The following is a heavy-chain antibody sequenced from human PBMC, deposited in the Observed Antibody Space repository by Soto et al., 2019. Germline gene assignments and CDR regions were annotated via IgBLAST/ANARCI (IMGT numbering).Heavy chain of an antibody. CDR2: IYHSGST. D-gene: IGHD1-26*01. J-gene: IGHJ4*02. Sequence: SETLSLTCTVSGGSISSGDYYWSWTRQPPGKGLEWIGYIYHSGSTYYNPSLKSRVTISVDTSKNQFSLKLSSVTAADTAVYYCARVIVGATTCYFDYCGQVTLVTVSS. CDR3: ARVIVGATTCYFDY. V-gene: IGHV4-30-4*01. CDR1: GGSISSGDYY.